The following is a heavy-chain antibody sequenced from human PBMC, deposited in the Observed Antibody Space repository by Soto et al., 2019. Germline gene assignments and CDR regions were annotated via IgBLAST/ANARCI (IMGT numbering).Heavy chain of an antibody. CDR3: AKEGILTGYLSRAVGYYFDY. Sequence: GGSLRLSCAASGFTFSSYAMSWVRQAPGKGLEWVSAISGSGGSTYYADSVKGRFTISRDNSKHTLYLQMNSLRAEDTAVYYCAKEGILTGYLSRAVGYYFDYWGQGTLVTVSS. J-gene: IGHJ4*02. V-gene: IGHV3-23*01. CDR1: GFTFSSYA. CDR2: ISGSGGST. D-gene: IGHD3-9*01.